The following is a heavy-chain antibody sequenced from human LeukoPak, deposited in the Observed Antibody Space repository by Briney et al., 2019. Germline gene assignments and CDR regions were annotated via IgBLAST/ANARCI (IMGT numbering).Heavy chain of an antibody. CDR1: GFTFSSYW. CDR2: IDSGVSST. Sequence: GGSLRLSCAASGFTFSSYWMHWVRQAPGKGQVWVSRIDSGVSSTIYADSVKGRFTISRDNAKNRLYLRMNSLRAEDTAVYYCTRGRYYFDNWGQGTLVTVSS. CDR3: TRGRYYFDN. J-gene: IGHJ4*02. D-gene: IGHD4-17*01. V-gene: IGHV3-74*01.